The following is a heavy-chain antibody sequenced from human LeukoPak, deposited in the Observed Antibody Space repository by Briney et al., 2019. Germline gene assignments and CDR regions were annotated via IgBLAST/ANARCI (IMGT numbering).Heavy chain of an antibody. V-gene: IGHV3-21*01. CDR1: GFTFNTYS. J-gene: IGHJ4*02. D-gene: IGHD4-17*01. CDR3: ARDYYGDYVFDY. Sequence: PGGSLRLSCAASGFTFNTYSMNWVRQAPGKGLEWVSSISSSSTYIYYADSVKGRFTISRDNAKNSLYLQMHSLRAEDTAVYYCARDYYGDYVFDYWGQGTLVTVSS. CDR2: ISSSSTYI.